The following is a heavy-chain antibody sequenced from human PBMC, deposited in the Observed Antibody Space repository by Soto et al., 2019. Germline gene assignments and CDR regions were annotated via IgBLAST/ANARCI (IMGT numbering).Heavy chain of an antibody. J-gene: IGHJ6*02. Sequence: PGGSLRLSCAASGFTFSSYAMSWVRQAPGKGLEWVSAISGSGGSTYYADSVKGRFTISRDNSKNTLYLQMNSLRAEDTAVYYCAKDLRILWFGEFGGMDVWGQGTTVTVSS. CDR2: ISGSGGST. CDR3: AKDLRILWFGEFGGMDV. V-gene: IGHV3-23*01. CDR1: GFTFSSYA. D-gene: IGHD3-10*01.